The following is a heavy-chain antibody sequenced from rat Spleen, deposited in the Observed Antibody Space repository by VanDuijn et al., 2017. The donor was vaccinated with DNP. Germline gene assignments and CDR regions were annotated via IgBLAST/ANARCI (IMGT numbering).Heavy chain of an antibody. J-gene: IGHJ2*01. Sequence: EVKLVESGGGLVQPGRSLKLSCAASGFTFSNYDMAWVRQAPTKGLEWVAVIIYDGSNTHYRDSVKGRFTISRDNAESTLYLQMDSLRSEDTATYYCTTTHYFDGWFPFDYWGQGVMVTVSS. CDR3: TTTHYFDGWFPFDY. D-gene: IGHD1-12*02. CDR2: IIYDGSNT. CDR1: GFTFSNYD. V-gene: IGHV5-29*01.